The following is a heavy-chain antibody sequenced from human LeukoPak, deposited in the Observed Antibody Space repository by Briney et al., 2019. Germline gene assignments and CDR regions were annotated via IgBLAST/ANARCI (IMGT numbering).Heavy chain of an antibody. V-gene: IGHV4-59*01. J-gene: IGHJ3*02. CDR3: AREWENGYHAFHI. CDR2: IYYSGST. Sequence: PSETLSLTCTVSGGSISSYYWSWIRQPPGKGLEWIGYIYYSGSTNYNPSLKSRVTISVDTSKNQFSLKLRSMTAADTALYYCAREWENGYHAFHIWGQGTMVTVSS. D-gene: IGHD1-26*01. CDR1: GGSISSYY.